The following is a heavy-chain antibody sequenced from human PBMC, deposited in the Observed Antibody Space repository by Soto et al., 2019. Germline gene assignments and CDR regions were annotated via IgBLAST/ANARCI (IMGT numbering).Heavy chain of an antibody. Sequence: EVQLLESGGGLVQPGGSLRLSCAASGFTFSSYAMSWVRQAPGKGLEWVSAISGSGGSTYYADSVKGRFTISRDNSKNTVNLTMNSLRAEDTAVYYCAKDLRPQDIVVVVAALGAFDNWGQGTMVTVSS. CDR3: AKDLRPQDIVVVVAALGAFDN. CDR2: ISGSGGST. CDR1: GFTFSSYA. V-gene: IGHV3-23*01. D-gene: IGHD2-15*01. J-gene: IGHJ3*02.